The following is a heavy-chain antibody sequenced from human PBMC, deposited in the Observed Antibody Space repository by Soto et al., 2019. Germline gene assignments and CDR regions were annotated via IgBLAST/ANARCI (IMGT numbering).Heavy chain of an antibody. J-gene: IGHJ4*02. V-gene: IGHV3-11*01. Sequence: PGGSLRLSCAASGFTFSDYHMTWIRQAPGKGLEWVSYINPSGTPMYYADSVKGRFTISRDNAKNSLYLQMNRLRAEDTAVYYCASLGKFDYWGQGTLVTVSS. CDR1: GFTFSDYH. CDR3: ASLGKFDY. CDR2: INPSGTPM.